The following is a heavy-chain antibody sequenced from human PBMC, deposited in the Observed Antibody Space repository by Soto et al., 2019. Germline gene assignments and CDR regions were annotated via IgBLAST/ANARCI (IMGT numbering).Heavy chain of an antibody. CDR3: AKPESYCTNGVCYTDSYYYGMDV. Sequence: PGGSLRLSCAASGFTFSSYAMSWVRQAPGKGLEWVSAISGSGGSTYYADSVKGRFTISRDNSKNTLYLQMNSLRAEDTAVYYCAKPESYCTNGVCYTDSYYYGMDVWGQGTTVTVSS. J-gene: IGHJ6*02. V-gene: IGHV3-23*01. CDR1: GFTFSSYA. CDR2: ISGSGGST. D-gene: IGHD2-8*01.